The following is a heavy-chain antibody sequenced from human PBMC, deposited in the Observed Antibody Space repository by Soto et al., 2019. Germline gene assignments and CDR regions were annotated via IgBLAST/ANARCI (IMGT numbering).Heavy chain of an antibody. CDR2: ISYDGSKK. D-gene: IGHD2-15*01. J-gene: IGHJ4*02. CDR1: GFTFSNYG. V-gene: IGHV3-30*18. CDR3: AKDWVVAPMRERGFDD. Sequence: QVQLVESGGGVVQPGRSLRLSCAASGFTFSNYGMHWVRHAPGKGLEWVAVISYDGSKKYYADSVKGRFTISRDSSTNTLYLQMSSLRAEDTAVYYCAKDWVVAPMRERGFDDWGQGTLVTVSS.